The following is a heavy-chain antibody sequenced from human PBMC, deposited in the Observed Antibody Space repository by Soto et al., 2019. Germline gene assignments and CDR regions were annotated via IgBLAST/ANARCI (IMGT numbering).Heavy chain of an antibody. CDR2: INPHSGAT. J-gene: IGHJ5*02. Sequence: ASVKVSCKASGYIFSANYIHWVRQAPGQGLEWLGWINPHSGATNYAQKFLGRVTMSADTSASTAYMDLARLKSDDTAVYYCVRANARRFPNCLHPWGPGTLVTVS. V-gene: IGHV1-2*02. CDR3: VRANARRFPNCLHP. D-gene: IGHD3-16*01. CDR1: GYIFSANY.